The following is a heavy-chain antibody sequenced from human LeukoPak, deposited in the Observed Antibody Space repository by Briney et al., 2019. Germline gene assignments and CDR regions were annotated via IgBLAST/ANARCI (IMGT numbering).Heavy chain of an antibody. CDR2: INHSGST. D-gene: IGHD3-10*02. V-gene: IGHV4-34*01. Sequence: SETLSLTCAVYGGSFSGYYWSWIRQPPGKGLEWIGEINHSGSTNYNPSLKSRVTISVDTSKNQFSLKLSSVTAADTAVYYCARMYRFCSYFYYGMDVWGQGTTVTVSS. CDR1: GGSFSGYY. CDR3: ARMYRFCSYFYYGMDV. J-gene: IGHJ6*02.